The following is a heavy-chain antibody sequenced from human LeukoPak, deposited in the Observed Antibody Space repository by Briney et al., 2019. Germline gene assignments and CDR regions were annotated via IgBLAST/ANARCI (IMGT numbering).Heavy chain of an antibody. D-gene: IGHD1-1*01. V-gene: IGHV4-39*01. CDR3: ARQTNRGAGNFDF. Sequence: SETLSLTCTVSGASISSSNFYWGWIRPAPGKGLEWVGTIHRSESPNYAPSLRSRVTVSVDLSKNQVSLKLNSVTAADTAVYFCARQTNRGAGNFDFWGQGTLVTVSS. CDR2: IHRSESP. CDR1: GASISSSNFY. J-gene: IGHJ4*02.